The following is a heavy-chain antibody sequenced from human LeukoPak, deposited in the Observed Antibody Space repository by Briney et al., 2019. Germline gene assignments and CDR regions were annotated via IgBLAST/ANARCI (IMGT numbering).Heavy chain of an antibody. CDR2: IIPIFGTA. Sequence: SVKVSCKASGGTFSSYAISWARHAPGQGLEWMGGIIPIFGTANYAQKFQGRVTITADESTSTAYMELSSLRSEDTAVYYCAGHDFWSGSWFDPWGQGTLVTDSS. D-gene: IGHD3-3*01. CDR3: AGHDFWSGSWFDP. J-gene: IGHJ5*02. V-gene: IGHV1-69*13. CDR1: GGTFSSYA.